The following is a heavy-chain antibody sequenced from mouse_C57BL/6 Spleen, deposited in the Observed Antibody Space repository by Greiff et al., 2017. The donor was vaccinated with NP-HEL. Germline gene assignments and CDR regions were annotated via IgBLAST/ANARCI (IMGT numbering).Heavy chain of an antibody. CDR1: GFTITDYY. V-gene: IGHV14-1*01. CDR3: TTRTTVVATYWYFDV. CDR2: IDPEDGDT. D-gene: IGHD1-1*01. Sequence: EVQLQQSGAELVRPGASVKLSCTASGFTITDYYMHWVKQRPEQGLEWIGRIDPEDGDTEYAPKFQGKATMTAATSSNTAYLQLSSLTSEDTAVYYCTTRTTVVATYWYFDVWGTGTTVTVSS. J-gene: IGHJ1*03.